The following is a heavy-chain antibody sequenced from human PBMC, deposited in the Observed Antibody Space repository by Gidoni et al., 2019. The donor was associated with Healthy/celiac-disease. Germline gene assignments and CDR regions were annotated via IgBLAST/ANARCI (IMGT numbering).Heavy chain of an antibody. V-gene: IGHV5-51*01. CDR1: GYSFTSYW. CDR2: IYPGDSDT. D-gene: IGHD3-16*01. CDR3: ARQSKLLGGQGESYDYGMDV. Sequence: EVQLVQSGAEVKKPGESLKISCKGSGYSFTSYWIGWVRQMPGKGLEWMGIIYPGDSDTRYSPSFQGQVTISADKSISTAYLQWSSLKASDTAMYYCARQSKLLGGQGESYDYGMDVWGQGTTVTVSS. J-gene: IGHJ6*02.